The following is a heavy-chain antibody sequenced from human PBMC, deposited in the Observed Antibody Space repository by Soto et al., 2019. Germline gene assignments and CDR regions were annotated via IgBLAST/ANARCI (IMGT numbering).Heavy chain of an antibody. D-gene: IGHD3-16*02. CDR1: GGSISSSSYY. J-gene: IGHJ4*02. Sequence: QLQLQESGPGLVKPSETLSLTCTVSGGSISSSSYYWGWIRQPPGKGLEWIGSIYYSGSTYYNPSLKSRVTISVETSKNQFSLKPSSVTAADPAVYYCARHRAHYDYIWGSYRLYYFDYWGQGTLVTVSS. CDR2: IYYSGST. CDR3: ARHRAHYDYIWGSYRLYYFDY. V-gene: IGHV4-39*01.